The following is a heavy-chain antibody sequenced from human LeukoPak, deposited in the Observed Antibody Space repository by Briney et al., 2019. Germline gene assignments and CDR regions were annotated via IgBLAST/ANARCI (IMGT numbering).Heavy chain of an antibody. D-gene: IGHD2-2*01. CDR2: IIPILGIA. CDR1: GGTFSSYA. CDR3: ARTGPEGRQPVPYYCSSSTSCYDGPFDY. V-gene: IGHV1-69*04. Sequence: VASVNVSCKASGGTFSSYAISWVRQAPGQGLEWMGRIIPILGIANYAQKFQGRVTITADKSTSTAYMELSSLRSEDTAVYYCARTGPEGRQPVPYYCSSSTSCYDGPFDYWGQGTLVTVSS. J-gene: IGHJ4*02.